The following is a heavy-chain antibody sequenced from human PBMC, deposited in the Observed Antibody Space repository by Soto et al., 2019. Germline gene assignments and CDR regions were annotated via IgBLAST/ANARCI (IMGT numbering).Heavy chain of an antibody. V-gene: IGHV3-30*18. Sequence: HPWWSLRLSCSASVFTFSSYGMHWVRQAPGKGLEWVAVISYDGSNKYYADSVKGRFTISRDNSKNTLYLQMNSPRAEDTAVYYCAKDYYDSSGCLHYWGQGALVTVSS. CDR2: ISYDGSNK. J-gene: IGHJ4*02. CDR1: VFTFSSYG. CDR3: AKDYYDSSGCLHY. D-gene: IGHD3-22*01.